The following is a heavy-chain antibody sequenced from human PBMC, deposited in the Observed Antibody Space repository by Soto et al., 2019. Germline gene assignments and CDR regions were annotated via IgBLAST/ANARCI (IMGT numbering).Heavy chain of an antibody. D-gene: IGHD2-8*01. CDR2: IYYSGST. V-gene: IGHV4-59*01. Sequence: SETLSLTCTVPGGSISSYYWSWIRQPPGKGLEWIRYIYYSGSTNYNPSLKSRVTISVDTSKNQFSLKLSSVTAADTAVYYCARAHCTNGVCYSVNWFDPWGQGTLVTVSS. CDR1: GGSISSYY. CDR3: ARAHCTNGVCYSVNWFDP. J-gene: IGHJ5*02.